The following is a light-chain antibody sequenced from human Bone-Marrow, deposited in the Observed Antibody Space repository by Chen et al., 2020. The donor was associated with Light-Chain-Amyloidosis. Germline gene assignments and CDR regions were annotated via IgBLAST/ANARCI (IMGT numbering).Light chain of an antibody. CDR1: DLPTKY. Sequence: SYELTQPPSVSVSPGQTARITCSGDDLPTKYAYWYQQKPGQPTVLVIHRDTERPSGISERFSGSSSGTTATFTISVVQAEDEADYHCQSADSSGTYEVIFGGGTKLTVL. CDR2: RDT. J-gene: IGLJ2*01. V-gene: IGLV3-25*03. CDR3: QSADSSGTYEVI.